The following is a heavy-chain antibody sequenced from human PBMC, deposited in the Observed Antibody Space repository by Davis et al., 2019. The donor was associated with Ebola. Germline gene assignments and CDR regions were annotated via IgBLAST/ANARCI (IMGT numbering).Heavy chain of an antibody. D-gene: IGHD2-2*01. CDR1: GGSLSGYY. CDR3: VRYCSSTTCNLLDP. V-gene: IGHV4-34*01. CDR2: IEHSGRS. J-gene: IGHJ5*02. Sequence: PSETLSPTCAAYGGSLSGYYWTGIRQPQGTGLEWIGEIEHSGRSTCSSSQKSRVTISVDTSRNQFSLKVNSVTAADTAVYYCVRYCSSTTCNLLDPWGQGSLVIVSS.